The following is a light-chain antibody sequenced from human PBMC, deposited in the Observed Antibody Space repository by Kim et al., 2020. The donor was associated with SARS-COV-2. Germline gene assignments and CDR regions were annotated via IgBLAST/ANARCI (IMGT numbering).Light chain of an antibody. V-gene: IGKV3-11*01. CDR2: DAS. CDR1: QSVSSY. J-gene: IGKJ4*01. CDR3: QQRSNWPLT. Sequence: LSPGERAPLSCRASQSVSSYLAWYQQNPGQAPRLLIYDASHRATGIPARFSGSGSGTDFTLTISSLEPEDFAVYYCQQRSNWPLTFGGGTKVDIK.